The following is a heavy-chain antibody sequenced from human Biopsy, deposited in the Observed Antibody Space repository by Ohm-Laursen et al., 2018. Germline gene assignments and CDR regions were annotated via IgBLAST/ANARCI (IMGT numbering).Heavy chain of an antibody. CDR1: GGSINNFY. CDR3: ARVRVWADSEGAFDP. D-gene: IGHD1-26*01. CDR2: IYYSGNT. J-gene: IGHJ3*01. V-gene: IGHV4-59*01. Sequence: GTLSLTCIVSGGSINNFYWSWIRQPPGKRLEWIGIIYYSGNTKYNPSLKSRVTISVDTFRNQFSLKLSSVTAADTAVYYCARVRVWADSEGAFDPWGQGTMVTVSS.